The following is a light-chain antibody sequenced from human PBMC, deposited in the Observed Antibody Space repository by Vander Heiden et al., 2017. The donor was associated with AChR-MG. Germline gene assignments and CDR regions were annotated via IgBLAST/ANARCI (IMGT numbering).Light chain of an antibody. CDR1: QDISNY. CDR3: QQYDNLPFG. J-gene: IGKJ3*01. CDR2: DAS. Sequence: DTQMTQSPSSLSASVGDRVTITCQASQDISNYLNWYQQKAGKAPKLLIYDASNLEAGVPSRFSGGGSGTDFTFTISSLQPEDIATYYCQQYDNLPFGFGPGTKVDIK. V-gene: IGKV1-33*01.